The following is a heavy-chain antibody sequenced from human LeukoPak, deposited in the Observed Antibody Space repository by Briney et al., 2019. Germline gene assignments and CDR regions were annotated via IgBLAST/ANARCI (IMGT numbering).Heavy chain of an antibody. CDR1: GGTFSNYA. Sequence: SVKVSCKASGGTFSNYAINWVRQAPGQGLEWMGRIIPILGTVNYAEKFQGRVTITADESTSTAYLELSSLRSEDTAVYYCATPGYSSSSGAFDIWGQGTMVTVSS. V-gene: IGHV1-69*13. D-gene: IGHD6-6*01. CDR2: IIPILGTV. J-gene: IGHJ3*02. CDR3: ATPGYSSSSGAFDI.